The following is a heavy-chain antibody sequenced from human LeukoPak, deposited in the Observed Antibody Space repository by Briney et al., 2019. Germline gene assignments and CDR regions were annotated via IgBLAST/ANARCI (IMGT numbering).Heavy chain of an antibody. V-gene: IGHV3-15*01. CDR3: TTLDGDYFYYYYYYMDV. CDR2: IKSKTDGGTT. D-gene: IGHD4-17*01. CDR1: GFTFSNAW. J-gene: IGHJ6*03. Sequence: PGGSLRLSCAASGFTFSNAWMSWVRQAPGKGLEWVGRIKSKTDGGTTDYAAPVKGRFTISRDDSKNTLYLQMNSLKTEDTAVYYCTTLDGDYFYYYYYYMDVWGKGTTVTISS.